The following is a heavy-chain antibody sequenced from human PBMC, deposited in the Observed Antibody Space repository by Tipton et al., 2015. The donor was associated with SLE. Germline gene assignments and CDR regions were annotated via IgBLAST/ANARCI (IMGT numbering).Heavy chain of an antibody. J-gene: IGHJ4*02. CDR3: AREIAAAGRGAYDY. CDR1: GGSFSGYY. Sequence: TLSLTCAVYGGSFSGYYWSWIRQPPGKGLEWIGEINHSGSTNYNPSLKSRVTISVDTSKNQFSLKLSSVTAADTAVYYCAREIAAAGRGAYDYWGQGTLVTVSS. V-gene: IGHV4-34*01. CDR2: INHSGST. D-gene: IGHD6-13*01.